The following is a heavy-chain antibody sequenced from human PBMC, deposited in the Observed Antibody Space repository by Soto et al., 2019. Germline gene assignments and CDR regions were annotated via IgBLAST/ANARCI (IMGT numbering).Heavy chain of an antibody. J-gene: IGHJ4*02. CDR2: ISYDGSNK. CDR3: AKTTDRSGYYSRFDY. CDR1: GFTFSSYG. D-gene: IGHD3-22*01. V-gene: IGHV3-30*18. Sequence: QVQLVESGGGVVQPGMSLRLSCAASGFTFSSYGMHWVRQAPGKGLEWVAVISYDGSNKYHADSVKGRFTISRDHSKNTLYLQMNSLRVEDTAVYYCAKTTDRSGYYSRFDYWGQGAMVTVSS.